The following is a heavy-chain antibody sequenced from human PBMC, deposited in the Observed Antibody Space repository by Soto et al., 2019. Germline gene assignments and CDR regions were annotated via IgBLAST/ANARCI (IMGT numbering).Heavy chain of an antibody. J-gene: IGHJ4*02. V-gene: IGHV3-7*05. CDR1: GFTFGSYW. Sequence: EVQLVESGGGLVQPGGSLRLSCAASGFTFGSYWMSWVRQAPGKGLEWVANIKQDGSEKYYVDSVKGRFTISRDNAKNSLYLQMNSLRAEDTAVYYCAREAAADDFDYWGQGTLVTVSS. CDR3: AREAAADDFDY. D-gene: IGHD6-13*01. CDR2: IKQDGSEK.